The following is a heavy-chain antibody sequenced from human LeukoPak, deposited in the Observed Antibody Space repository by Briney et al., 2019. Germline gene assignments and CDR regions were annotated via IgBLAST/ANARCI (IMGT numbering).Heavy chain of an antibody. CDR2: INTDGSST. Sequence: GGSLRLSCAASGFIFSSYWMHWVRHAPGKGLAWVSRINTDGSSTSYADSVKGRFTISRDNAKNTLYLQMNSLRAEDTAVYYCNVRWGPNSDYWGQGTLVTVSS. CDR1: GFIFSSYW. J-gene: IGHJ4*02. D-gene: IGHD7-27*01. CDR3: NVRWGPNSDY. V-gene: IGHV3-74*01.